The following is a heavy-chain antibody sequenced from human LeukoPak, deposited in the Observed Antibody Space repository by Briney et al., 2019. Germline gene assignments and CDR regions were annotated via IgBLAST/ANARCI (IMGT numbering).Heavy chain of an antibody. D-gene: IGHD6-19*01. J-gene: IGHJ4*02. CDR2: ITGHGTST. Sequence: PGGSLRLSCAASGLTFSSYAMNWVRQTPGKGLEWVSSITGHGTSTYYANSVKGRFTVSRDNSKNTVSLQMNSLRAEDTAVYYCAKETVAAPPIDYWGQGTLVTVSS. V-gene: IGHV3-23*01. CDR3: AKETVAAPPIDY. CDR1: GLTFSSYA.